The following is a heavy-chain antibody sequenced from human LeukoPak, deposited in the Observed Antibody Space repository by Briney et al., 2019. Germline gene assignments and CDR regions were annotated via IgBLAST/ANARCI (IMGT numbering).Heavy chain of an antibody. V-gene: IGHV3-23*01. CDR1: GFTFSSYA. CDR2: ISSSVRST. CDR3: AKGGEPAATGAFDI. D-gene: IGHD2-2*01. Sequence: PGGSLRLSCAASGFTFSSYAMSWVRQAPGKGLEWVSAISSSVRSTYSSHSVKCRFTISRHNSQNPLYLQINSLRAEDTAVYYCAKGGEPAATGAFDIWGQGTMVTVSS. J-gene: IGHJ3*02.